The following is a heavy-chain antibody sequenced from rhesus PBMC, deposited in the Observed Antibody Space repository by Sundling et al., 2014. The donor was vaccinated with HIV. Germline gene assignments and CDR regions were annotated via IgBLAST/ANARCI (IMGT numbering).Heavy chain of an antibody. J-gene: IGHJ6*01. D-gene: IGHD1-38*01. CDR1: GVSTSNYY. CDR3: ARTPGEHNSINYGLDS. Sequence: QVQLQESGPGPVKPSETLTLTCVVSGVSTSNYYWNWIRQAPGKGLDWIGRMYGNGGDTDYNPSLRSRLTFSIDTSKNHFSLNLTSVTAADTAVYFCARTPGEHNSINYGLDSWGQGVVVTVSS. V-gene: IGHV4S2*01. CDR2: MYGNGGDT.